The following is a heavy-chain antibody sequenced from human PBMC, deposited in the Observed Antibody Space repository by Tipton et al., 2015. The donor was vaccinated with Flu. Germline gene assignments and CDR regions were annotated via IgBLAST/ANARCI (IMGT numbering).Heavy chain of an antibody. J-gene: IGHJ4*02. D-gene: IGHD5-24*01. Sequence: SLRLSCAASGFSFSSHWMHWVRQAPGKGLVWVSQINSVGRRTTYADSVKGRFTITRDNAKNTLYLLMNSLRAEDTAVYYCARDAGDGYAALDYWGRGILVTVSS. CDR1: GFSFSSHW. CDR3: ARDAGDGYAALDY. CDR2: INSVGRRT. V-gene: IGHV3-74*01.